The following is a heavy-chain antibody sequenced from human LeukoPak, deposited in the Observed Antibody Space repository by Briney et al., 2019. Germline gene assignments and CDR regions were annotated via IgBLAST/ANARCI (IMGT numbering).Heavy chain of an antibody. CDR1: GYTFTSYD. J-gene: IGHJ5*02. Sequence: ASVKVSCKASGYTFTSYDINWVRQATGQGLEWMGWMNPNSGNTGYAQKFQGRVTMTRNTSISTAYMELSSLRSEDTAVYYCARGRNYYDSSGYQNWFDPWGQGTLVTVSS. V-gene: IGHV1-8*01. D-gene: IGHD3-22*01. CDR3: ARGRNYYDSSGYQNWFDP. CDR2: MNPNSGNT.